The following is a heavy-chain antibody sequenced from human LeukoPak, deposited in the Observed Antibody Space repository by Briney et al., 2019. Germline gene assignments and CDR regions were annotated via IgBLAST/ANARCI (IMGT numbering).Heavy chain of an antibody. CDR1: GGSISSYY. J-gene: IGHJ6*03. CDR2: IYYSGST. V-gene: IGHV4-59*08. CDR3: ARLSVIVGAALEYYYYYMDV. Sequence: PSETPSLTCTVSGGSISSYYWSWIRQPPGKGLEWIGYIYYSGSTNYNPSLKSRVTISVDTSKNQFSLKLSSVTAADTAVYYCARLSVIVGAALEYYYYYMDVWGQGTTVTVSS. D-gene: IGHD1-26*01.